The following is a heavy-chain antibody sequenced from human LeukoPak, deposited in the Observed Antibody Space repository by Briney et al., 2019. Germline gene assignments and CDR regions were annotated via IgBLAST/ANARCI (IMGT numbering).Heavy chain of an antibody. Sequence: GGSLRLSCAASGFTFSSYWMNWVRQAPGKGLEWVANIKQDGSDKYYVDSVKGRFTISRDNAKNSLYLQMNSLRAEDTAVYYCAPGGVAGDYWGQGTMVTVSS. V-gene: IGHV3-7*01. CDR3: APGGVAGDY. CDR1: GFTFSSYW. J-gene: IGHJ4*02. D-gene: IGHD6-19*01. CDR2: IKQDGSDK.